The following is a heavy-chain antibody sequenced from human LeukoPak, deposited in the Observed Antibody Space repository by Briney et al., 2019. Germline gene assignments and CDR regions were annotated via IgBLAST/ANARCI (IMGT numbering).Heavy chain of an antibody. CDR3: ARVRRPITMVRGVTLFNYYYYYMDV. V-gene: IGHV4-4*07. Sequence: SETLSLTCTVSGGSISSYYWSWIRQPAGKGLEWIGRIYTSGTTHYNPSLKSRVTMSVDTSKNQFSLKLSSVTAADTAVYYCARVRRPITMVRGVTLFNYYYYYMDVWGKGTTVTVSS. CDR2: IYTSGTT. D-gene: IGHD3-10*01. J-gene: IGHJ6*03. CDR1: GGSISSYY.